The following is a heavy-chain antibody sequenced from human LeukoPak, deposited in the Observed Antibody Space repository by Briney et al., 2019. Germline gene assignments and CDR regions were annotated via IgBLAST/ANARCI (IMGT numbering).Heavy chain of an antibody. D-gene: IGHD6-13*01. J-gene: IGHJ4*02. CDR1: GFTVSSNY. Sequence: GGSLRLSCAASGFTVSSNYMSWVRQAPGKGLEWVSVIYSGGSTYYADSVKGRFTISRDNSKNTLYLQMNSLRAEDTAVYYCARTAGYSSSWDLSDYWGQGTLVTVPS. CDR3: ARTAGYSSSWDLSDY. CDR2: IYSGGST. V-gene: IGHV3-53*01.